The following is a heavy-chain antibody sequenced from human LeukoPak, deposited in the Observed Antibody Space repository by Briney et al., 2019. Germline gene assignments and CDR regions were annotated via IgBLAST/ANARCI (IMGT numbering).Heavy chain of an antibody. D-gene: IGHD1-1*01. CDR1: GFTFSSYS. CDR2: ISSSSSYI. V-gene: IGHV3-21*01. CDR3: AKDLTGTTFDY. Sequence: GGSLSLSCAASGFTFSSYSMNWVRQAPGKGLEWVSSISSSSSYIYYADSVKGRFTISRDNSKNTLYLQMNSLRAEDTAVYYCAKDLTGTTFDYWGQGTLVTVSS. J-gene: IGHJ4*02.